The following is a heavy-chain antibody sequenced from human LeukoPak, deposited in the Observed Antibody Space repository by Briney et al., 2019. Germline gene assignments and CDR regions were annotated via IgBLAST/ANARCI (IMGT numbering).Heavy chain of an antibody. Sequence: ASVKVSCKASGYSFNDHDINWVRQATGQGLEWMGWMNPKSGVTDYAQKLQGRLTLTRDTSINTAYMELSSLRSEDTAVYYCASARTYCGGDCYSGDAFDIWGQGTMVTVPS. CDR2: MNPKSGVT. D-gene: IGHD2-21*02. CDR3: ASARTYCGGDCYSGDAFDI. CDR1: GYSFNDHD. V-gene: IGHV1-8*02. J-gene: IGHJ3*02.